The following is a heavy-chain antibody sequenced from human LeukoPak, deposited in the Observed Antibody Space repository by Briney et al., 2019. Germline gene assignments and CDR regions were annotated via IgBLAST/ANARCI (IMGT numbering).Heavy chain of an antibody. Sequence: PGRSLRLSCAASGFTFSSYAMHWVRQAPGKGLEWVAVISYDGSNKYYADSVKGRFTISRDNSKNTLYLQMNSLRAEDTAVYYCARDRIVLMVYAPDYWGQGTLVTVSS. J-gene: IGHJ4*02. CDR2: ISYDGSNK. CDR1: GFTFSSYA. D-gene: IGHD2-8*01. CDR3: ARDRIVLMVYAPDY. V-gene: IGHV3-30-3*01.